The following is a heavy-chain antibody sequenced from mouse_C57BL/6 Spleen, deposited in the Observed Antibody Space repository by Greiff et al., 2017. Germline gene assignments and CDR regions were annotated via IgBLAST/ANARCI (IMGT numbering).Heavy chain of an antibody. CDR2: ILPSIGRT. J-gene: IGHJ2*01. CDR3: ARGGYSNYGYFDY. CDR1: DSEVFPIAY. Sequence: QVQLQQSGSELRSPGSSVKLSCKDFDSEVFPIAYMSWVRQTPGHGFEWIGGILPSIGRTIYGEKFEDKATLDADTLSNTAYLELNSLTSEDSAIYYCARGGYSNYGYFDYWGQGTTLTVSS. V-gene: IGHV15-2*01. D-gene: IGHD2-5*01.